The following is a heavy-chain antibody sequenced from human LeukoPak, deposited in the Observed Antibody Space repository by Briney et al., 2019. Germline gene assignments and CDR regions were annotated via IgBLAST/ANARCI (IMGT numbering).Heavy chain of an antibody. D-gene: IGHD3-22*01. J-gene: IGHJ4*02. CDR3: ASDNSGSYHPYY. Sequence: SETLSLTCTVSGGPISSYCWSWIRQPPGKGLEWIGYIDYRGRTKYNPSLKSRVTMSLGTSRNQFSLKLTSVTAADTAVYYCASDNSGSYHPYYWGLGTLVTVSS. CDR2: IDYRGRT. CDR1: GGPISSYC. V-gene: IGHV4-59*08.